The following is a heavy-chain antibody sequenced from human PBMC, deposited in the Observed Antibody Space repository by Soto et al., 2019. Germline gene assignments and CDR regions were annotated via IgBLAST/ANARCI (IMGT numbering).Heavy chain of an antibody. J-gene: IGHJ4*02. CDR1: GGTFSTYA. Sequence: QVQLVQSGAEVKKPESSVKVSCKAPGGTFSTYAISWVRQAPGQGLEWMGGIIPMFGTANYAQRFHDRVSITADESTNTVYMELSSLRSEDTAGYFCASGIQLWLRRINNGYSGWGQGTLVTVSS. V-gene: IGHV1-69*12. CDR3: ASGIQLWLRRINNGYSG. D-gene: IGHD5-18*01. CDR2: IIPMFGTA.